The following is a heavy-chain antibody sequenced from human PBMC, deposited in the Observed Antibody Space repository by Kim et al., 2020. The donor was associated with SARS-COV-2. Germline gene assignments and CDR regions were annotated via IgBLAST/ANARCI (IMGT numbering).Heavy chain of an antibody. CDR2: ISYDGSNK. V-gene: IGHV3-33*05. J-gene: IGHJ4*02. CDR3: ARDYYYDSSGYYDDY. Sequence: GGSLRLSCAASGFTFSSYGMHWVRQAPGKGLEWVAVISYDGSNKYYADSVKGRFTISRDNSKNTLYLQMNSLRAEDTAVYYCARDYYYDSSGYYDDYWGQGTLVTVSS. CDR1: GFTFSSYG. D-gene: IGHD3-22*01.